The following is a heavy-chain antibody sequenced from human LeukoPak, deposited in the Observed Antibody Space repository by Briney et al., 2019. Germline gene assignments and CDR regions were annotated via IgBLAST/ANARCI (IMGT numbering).Heavy chain of an antibody. CDR2: IYNTGSA. CDR3: ARRYYGSYYFDY. D-gene: IGHD3-10*01. V-gene: IGHV4-30-4*01. Sequence: SQTLSLTCTVSGGSISSEDNFWSWVRQPPGKGLEWIGYIYNTGSAYYTASLKSRVRISVDTSNNQFSLKLSSVTAADTAVYFCARRYYGSYYFDYWGQGTLVTVSS. CDR1: GGSISSEDNF. J-gene: IGHJ4*02.